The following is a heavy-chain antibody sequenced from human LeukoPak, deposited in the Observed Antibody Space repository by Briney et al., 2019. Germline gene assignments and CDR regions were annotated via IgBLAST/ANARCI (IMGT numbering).Heavy chain of an antibody. Sequence: GGSLRLSCAASGFTFSSYEMNWVRQAPGKGLEWVSYISSSGSTIYYADSVKGRFTISRDNAKNSLYLQMNSLRAEDTAVYYCARIGSIDYGANPYYYYMDVWGKGTTVTISS. CDR2: ISSSGSTI. D-gene: IGHD4-23*01. V-gene: IGHV3-48*03. CDR3: ARIGSIDYGANPYYYYMDV. CDR1: GFTFSSYE. J-gene: IGHJ6*03.